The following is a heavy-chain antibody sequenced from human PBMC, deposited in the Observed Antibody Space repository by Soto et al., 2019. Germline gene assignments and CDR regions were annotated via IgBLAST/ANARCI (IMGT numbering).Heavy chain of an antibody. J-gene: IGHJ4*02. CDR3: ARLAVAGPDY. D-gene: IGHD6-19*01. CDR2: TYFRSKWYG. Sequence: QVQLQQSGPGLVKPSQTLSLICAISGDSVSSKSAAWNWIRQSPSRGLEWLGRTYFRSKWYGDYAVSVKSRISIIPDISRNHFSLQLDSVTPEDTAIYYCARLAVAGPDYWRQGTLVTVSS. V-gene: IGHV6-1*01. CDR1: GDSVSSKSAA.